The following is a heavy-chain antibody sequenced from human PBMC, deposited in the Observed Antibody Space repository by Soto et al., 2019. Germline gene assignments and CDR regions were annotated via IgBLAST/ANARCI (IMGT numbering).Heavy chain of an antibody. D-gene: IGHD2-8*01. CDR2: IWYDGSNK. CDR1: GFTFSSNG. CDR3: AKDRPDGGGCTNGVCYPDAFDI. V-gene: IGHV3-33*06. Sequence: GGSLRLSCAASGFTFSSNGMHWVRQAPGKGLQWVAVIWYDGSNKYYADSVKGRFTISRDNSKNTLYLQMNSLRAEDTAVYYFAKDRPDGGGCTNGVCYPDAFDIWAKGQWSPS. J-gene: IGHJ3*02.